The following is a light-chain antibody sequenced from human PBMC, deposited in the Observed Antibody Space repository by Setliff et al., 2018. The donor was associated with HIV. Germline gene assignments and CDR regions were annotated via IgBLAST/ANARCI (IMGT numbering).Light chain of an antibody. CDR3: AAWDDSLNGWV. Sequence: QSVLTQPPSASATPGQRVTVSCSGSSSNIGGNTVNWYQQLPGTAPKLLIYSNNQRPSGVPDRFSGSKSGTSASLAISELQSQYEADYYCAAWDDSLNGWVFGGGT. CDR1: SSNIGGNT. J-gene: IGLJ3*02. CDR2: SNN. V-gene: IGLV1-44*01.